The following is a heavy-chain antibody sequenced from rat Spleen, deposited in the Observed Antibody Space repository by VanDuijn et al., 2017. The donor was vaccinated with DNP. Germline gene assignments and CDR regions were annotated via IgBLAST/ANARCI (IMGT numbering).Heavy chain of an antibody. D-gene: IGHD1-10*01. CDR3: ARGGNNYATWFAY. CDR1: GFTFSNFP. V-gene: IGHV5-46*01. Sequence: EVQLVESGGGLVQPGRSMKLSCAASGFTFSNFPMAWVRQAPTKGLEWVASITYDGSRTYCRDSVKGRFTISRDNAKSSLYLQMNGLKSDDTATYYCARGGNNYATWFAYWGQGTLVTVSS. J-gene: IGHJ3*01. CDR2: ITYDGSRT.